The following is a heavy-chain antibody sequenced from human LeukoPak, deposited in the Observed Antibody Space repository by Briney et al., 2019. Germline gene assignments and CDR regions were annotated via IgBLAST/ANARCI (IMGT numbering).Heavy chain of an antibody. CDR2: MYSGGST. CDR3: VKECLVIINYYFDY. CDR1: GLSVSNNY. J-gene: IGHJ4*02. D-gene: IGHD3-22*01. Sequence: GGSLRLSCVASGLSVSNNYMSWVRQAPGKGPEWVSVMYSGGSTFYADSVKGRFTVSRDNSKNTLYLQMSSLRAEDTAVYYCVKECLVIINYYFDYWGQGTLVTVSS. V-gene: IGHV3-53*05.